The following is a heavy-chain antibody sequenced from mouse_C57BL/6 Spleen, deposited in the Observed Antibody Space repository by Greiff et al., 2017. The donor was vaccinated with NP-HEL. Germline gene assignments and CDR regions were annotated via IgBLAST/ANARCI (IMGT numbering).Heavy chain of an antibody. CDR3: APEVGNWYFDV. CDR1: GYTFTSYW. Sequence: VQLQQPGAELVKPGASVKLSCKASGYTFTSYWMHWVKQRPGQGLEWIGMIHPNSGSTNYNEKFKSKATLTVDKSSSTAYMQLSSLTSEDSAVYYCAPEVGNWYFDVWGTGTTVTVSS. D-gene: IGHD1-1*02. V-gene: IGHV1-64*01. CDR2: IHPNSGST. J-gene: IGHJ1*03.